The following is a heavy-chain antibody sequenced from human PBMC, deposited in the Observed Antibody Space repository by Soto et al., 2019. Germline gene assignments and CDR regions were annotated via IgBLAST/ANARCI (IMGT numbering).Heavy chain of an antibody. CDR2: VAHDGITK. CDR3: ARDDRITGIVADIDR. Sequence: PGGSLRLSCVASGFSFSDHAMHWVRRAPGKGLEWVALVAHDGITKYYAGSVKGRFTVSSDKSTNTLFLQMDSLDTEDTGVYYCARDDRITGIVADIDRWGRLTLVTVCS. J-gene: IGHJ5*02. V-gene: IGHV3-30-3*01. D-gene: IGHD1-20*01. CDR1: GFSFSDHA.